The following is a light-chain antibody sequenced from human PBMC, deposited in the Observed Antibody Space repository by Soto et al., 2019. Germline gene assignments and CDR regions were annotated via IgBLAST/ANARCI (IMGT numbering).Light chain of an antibody. CDR1: QTISSW. J-gene: IGKJ1*01. Sequence: IHMTQSPSTLCGSVVGLVTITCRARQTISSWLAWYQQKPGKAPKLLIYKASTLKSGVPSRFSGSGSGTEFTLTISSLQPDDFATYYCQHYNSYSEAFGQGTKVDI. V-gene: IGKV1-5*03. CDR3: QHYNSYSEA. CDR2: KAS.